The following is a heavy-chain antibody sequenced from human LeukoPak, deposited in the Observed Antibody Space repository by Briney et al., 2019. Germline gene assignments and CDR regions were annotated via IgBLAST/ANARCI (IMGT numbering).Heavy chain of an antibody. CDR1: GGPISSGGYY. CDR3: ARGRGYSYGYSDY. Sequence: SETLSLTCTVSGGPISSGGYYWSWIRQHPGKGLEWIGYIYYSGSTYYNPSLKSRVTRSVDTSKNQFSLKLSSVTAADTAVYYCARGRGYSYGYSDYWGQGTLVTVSS. D-gene: IGHD5-18*01. J-gene: IGHJ4*02. V-gene: IGHV4-31*03. CDR2: IYYSGST.